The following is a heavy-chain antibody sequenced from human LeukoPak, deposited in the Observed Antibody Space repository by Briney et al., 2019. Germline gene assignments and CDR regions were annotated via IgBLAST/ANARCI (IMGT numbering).Heavy chain of an antibody. V-gene: IGHV4-4*07. D-gene: IGHD3-9*01. CDR2: IYTSGST. CDR3: ARDLFHGYDILTGYGY. Sequence: SETLSLTCTVSGGSISSYYWSWIRQPAGKGLEWIGRIYTSGSTNYNPSLKSRVTMSVDTSKNQFSLKLSSVTAADTAVYYCARDLFHGYDILTGYGYWGQGTLVTVSS. J-gene: IGHJ4*02. CDR1: GGSISSYY.